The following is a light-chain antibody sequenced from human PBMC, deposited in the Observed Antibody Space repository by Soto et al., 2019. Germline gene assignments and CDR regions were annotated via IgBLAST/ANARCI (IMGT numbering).Light chain of an antibody. CDR2: DTS. Sequence: EIVLTQSPGTLSLSPGERDTLSCRASQSVSSSYLAWYQQKPGQAPRLLIYDTSSRATGIPDRFSGSGSGTDFTLAISRLEPEDFAVYYCQQCGSSPSFGQGTKV. V-gene: IGKV3-20*01. CDR1: QSVSSSY. J-gene: IGKJ1*01. CDR3: QQCGSSPS.